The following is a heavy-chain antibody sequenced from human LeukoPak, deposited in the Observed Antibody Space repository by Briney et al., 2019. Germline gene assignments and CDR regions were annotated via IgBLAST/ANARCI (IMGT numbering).Heavy chain of an antibody. CDR2: IYYSGST. V-gene: IGHV4-59*06. D-gene: IGHD1-1*01. J-gene: IGHJ2*01. CDR1: GGSMSSDH. Sequence: PSETLSLTCTVSGGSMSSDHWSWLRQPPGKGLEWIGYIYYSGSTYYNPSLKSRVTISVDTSKNQFSLKLSSVTAADTAVYYCARGCPTRVETTGRDWYFDLWGRGTLVTVSS. CDR3: ARGCPTRVETTGRDWYFDL.